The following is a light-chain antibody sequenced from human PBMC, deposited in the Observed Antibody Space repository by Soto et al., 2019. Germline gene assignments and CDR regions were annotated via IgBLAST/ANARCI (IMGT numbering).Light chain of an antibody. CDR1: QTTNNY. CDR3: HQTYHTPPT. Sequence: DIQLTRSPSSLSASVGDSVTITCRASQTTNNYLYWYQQKPGKAPKLLIDTAASLHGGVPSRFTFTTSGTSFTLTISSLQPEDFATYYCHQTYHTPPTFGQGTKVEIK. CDR2: TAA. V-gene: IGKV1-39*01. J-gene: IGKJ1*01.